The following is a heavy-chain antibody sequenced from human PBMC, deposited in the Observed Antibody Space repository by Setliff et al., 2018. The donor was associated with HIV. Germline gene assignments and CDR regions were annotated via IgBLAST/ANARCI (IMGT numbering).Heavy chain of an antibody. CDR2: FHYSGSI. D-gene: IGHD3-3*01. CDR3: ARPLTTSSNFWGDAFAI. Sequence: PSETLSLTCTVSVGSFINTDYYWGWIRQPPGKALEWIGSFHYSGSISYNPSLGRRVTISVENSKNQFSLELTSVTAADTAVYYCARPLTTSSNFWGDAFAIWGPGRMVTVSS. V-gene: IGHV4-39*01. CDR1: VGSFINTDYY. J-gene: IGHJ3*02.